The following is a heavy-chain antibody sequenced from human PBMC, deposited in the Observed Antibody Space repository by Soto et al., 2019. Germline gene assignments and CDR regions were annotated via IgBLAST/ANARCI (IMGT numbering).Heavy chain of an antibody. Sequence: SLPKRAPEVTFSIYIMTLVRKKQGKGLEWVSSVVGSGDGTYYADSVKGRFTISRGNSKNTLYLQMNSLRAEDTAIYYCAKAREVTLVRISLAQWGQGTLVTVSSGKPLFWGAAVYYFDSWGQGALVTVSS. V-gene: IGHV3-23*01. J-gene: IGHJ4*02. D-gene: IGHD6-13*01. CDR1: EVTFSIYI. CDR2: VVGSGDGT. CDR3: AKAREVTLVRISLAQWGQGTLVTVSSGKPLFWGAAVYYFDS.